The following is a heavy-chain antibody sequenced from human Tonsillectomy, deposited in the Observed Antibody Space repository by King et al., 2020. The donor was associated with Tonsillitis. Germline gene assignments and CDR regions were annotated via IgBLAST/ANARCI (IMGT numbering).Heavy chain of an antibody. Sequence: VQLVESGGGLVKPGGSLRLSCAASGFTFSSYSMNWVRQAPGKGLEWVSSISSSSSYIYYADSVNGRFTISRDNAKNSLYLQMNSLRAEDTAVYYCAISTYYYDSSTPRWGQGTLVTVSS. J-gene: IGHJ4*02. CDR1: GFTFSSYS. CDR3: AISTYYYDSSTPR. D-gene: IGHD3-22*01. CDR2: ISSSSSYI. V-gene: IGHV3-21*01.